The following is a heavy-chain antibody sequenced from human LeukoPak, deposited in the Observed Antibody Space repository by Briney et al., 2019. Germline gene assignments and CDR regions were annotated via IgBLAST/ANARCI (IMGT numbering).Heavy chain of an antibody. CDR3: AKISGVGATTGVGVY. CDR2: ISGGGGST. V-gene: IGHV3-23*01. Sequence: GGSLRLSCAASGFTFSSYAMSWVRQAPGKGLEWVSAISGGGGSTYYADPVKGRFTISRDNSKNTRYLQMNSLRAEDTAVYYFAKISGVGATTGVGVYGGQGTLVTVSS. J-gene: IGHJ4*02. CDR1: GFTFSSYA. D-gene: IGHD1-26*01.